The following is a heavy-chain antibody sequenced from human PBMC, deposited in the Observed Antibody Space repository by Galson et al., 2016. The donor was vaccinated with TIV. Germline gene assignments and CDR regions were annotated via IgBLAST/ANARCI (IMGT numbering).Heavy chain of an antibody. CDR1: GFTFSSDW. J-gene: IGHJ4*02. CDR2: INQDGSDS. V-gene: IGHV3-7*01. D-gene: IGHD6-13*01. CDR3: APGVSAASTGVN. Sequence: SLRLSCAASGFTFSSDWMTWVRQAPGKGLEWVASINQDGSDSPYVDSVKGRFTIPRDNAKKSLFLQMNGLRGEDTGVYYCAPGVSAASTGVNWGQGTLVTVSS.